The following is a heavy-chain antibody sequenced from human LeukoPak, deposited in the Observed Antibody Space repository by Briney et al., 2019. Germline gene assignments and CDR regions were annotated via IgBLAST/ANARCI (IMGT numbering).Heavy chain of an antibody. CDR1: GGSISSYY. J-gene: IGHJ5*02. D-gene: IGHD5-24*01. CDR3: ARSRDGYNYQGWFDP. V-gene: IGHV4-59*01. Sequence: SETLSLTCTVSGGSISSYYWSWIRQPPGKGLEWIGYIYYSGSTNYNPSLKSRVTISVDTSKNQFSLKLSSVTAADTAVYYCARSRDGYNYQGWFDPWGQGTLVTVSS. CDR2: IYYSGST.